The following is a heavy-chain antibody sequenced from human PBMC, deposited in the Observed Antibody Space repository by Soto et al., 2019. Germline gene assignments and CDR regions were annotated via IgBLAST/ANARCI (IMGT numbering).Heavy chain of an antibody. V-gene: IGHV3-30*03. CDR3: GGGYSYYAMDV. CDR2: ISYDGSNK. D-gene: IGHD2-15*01. Sequence: GGSLRLSCAASGFTFSSYGMHRVRQAPGKGLEWVAVISYDGSNKYYADSVKGRFTISRDNSKNTLDLQVNSLRAEDTAIYYCGGGYSYYAMDVWGQGTTVTVSS. CDR1: GFTFSSYG. J-gene: IGHJ6*02.